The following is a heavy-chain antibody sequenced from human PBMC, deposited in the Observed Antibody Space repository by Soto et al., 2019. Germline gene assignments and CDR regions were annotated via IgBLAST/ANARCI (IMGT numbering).Heavy chain of an antibody. CDR2: ISSSSSYI. CDR1: GFTFSSYS. D-gene: IGHD4-4*01. Sequence: GGSLRLSCAASGFTFSSYSMNWVRQAPGKGLEWVSSISSSSSYIYYADSVKGRFTISRDNAKNSLYLQMNSLRAEDTAVYYCARESYSNYGNWFDPWGQGTLVTVSS. J-gene: IGHJ5*02. CDR3: ARESYSNYGNWFDP. V-gene: IGHV3-21*01.